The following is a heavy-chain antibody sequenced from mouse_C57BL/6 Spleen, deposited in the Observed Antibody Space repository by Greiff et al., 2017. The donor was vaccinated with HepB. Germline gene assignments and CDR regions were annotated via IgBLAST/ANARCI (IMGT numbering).Heavy chain of an antibody. V-gene: IGHV1-64*01. Sequence: QVQLQQPGAELVKPGASVKLSCKASGYTFTSYWMHWVKQRPGQGLEWIGMIHPNSGSTNYNEKFKSKATLTVDKSSSTAYMKLSSLTSEDSEVYYYARNLGRGWYFDVWGTGTTVTVSS. D-gene: IGHD4-1*01. CDR1: GYTFTSYW. J-gene: IGHJ1*03. CDR3: ARNLGRGWYFDV. CDR2: IHPNSGST.